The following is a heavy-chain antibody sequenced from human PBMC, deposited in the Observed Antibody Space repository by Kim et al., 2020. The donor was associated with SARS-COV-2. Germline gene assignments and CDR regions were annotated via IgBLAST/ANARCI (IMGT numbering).Heavy chain of an antibody. CDR3: ARGGIAVAGTGGY. D-gene: IGHD6-19*01. Sequence: SETLSLTCAVYGGSFSGYYWSWIRQPPGKGLEWIGEINHSGSTNYNPSLKSRVTISVDTSKNQFSLKLSSVTAADTAVYYCARGGIAVAGTGGYWGQGTL. CDR1: GGSFSGYY. CDR2: INHSGST. J-gene: IGHJ4*02. V-gene: IGHV4-34*01.